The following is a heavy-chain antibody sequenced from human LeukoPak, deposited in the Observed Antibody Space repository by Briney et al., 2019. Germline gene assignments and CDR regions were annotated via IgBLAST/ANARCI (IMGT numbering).Heavy chain of an antibody. J-gene: IGHJ3*02. Sequence: SETLSLTCTVSGGSISSYYWSWIRQPAGKGLEWIGRIYTSGSTNYNPSLKSRVTMSVDTSKNQFSLKLSSVTAADTAVYYCARGEDYCSSTSCYVDAFDIWGQGTMVTVSS. V-gene: IGHV4-4*07. CDR1: GGSISSYY. D-gene: IGHD2-2*01. CDR3: ARGEDYCSSTSCYVDAFDI. CDR2: IYTSGST.